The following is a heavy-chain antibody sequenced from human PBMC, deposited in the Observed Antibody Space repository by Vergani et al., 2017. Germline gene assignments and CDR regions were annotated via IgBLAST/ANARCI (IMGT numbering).Heavy chain of an antibody. CDR1: GYTFTSYY. V-gene: IGHV1-46*01. CDR2: INPSGGST. Sequence: QVQLVQSGAEVKKPGASVKVSCKASGYTFTSYYMHWLRQAPGQGLEWMGIINPSGGSTSYVQKFQGRVTMTRDTSTSTVYRELSSLRSEDTAVYYCARDPGRAPTGTLGYFDYWGRGILVTVSA. D-gene: IGHD6-13*01. CDR3: ARDPGRAPTGTLGYFDY. J-gene: IGHJ4*02.